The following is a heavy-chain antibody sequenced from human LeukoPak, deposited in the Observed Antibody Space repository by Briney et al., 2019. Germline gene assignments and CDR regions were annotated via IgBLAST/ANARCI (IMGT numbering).Heavy chain of an antibody. V-gene: IGHV1-18*01. CDR2: ISAYNGNT. CDR1: GYTFTSYG. CDR3: ALLEVWGSRIVRLDAFDI. J-gene: IGHJ3*02. Sequence: ASVKVSCKASGYTFTSYGISWVRQAPGQGLEWMGWISAYNGNTNYAQKLQGRVTMTTDTSTSTAYMELRSLRSDDTAVYYCALLEVWGSRIVRLDAFDIWGQGTMVTVSS. D-gene: IGHD3-16*01.